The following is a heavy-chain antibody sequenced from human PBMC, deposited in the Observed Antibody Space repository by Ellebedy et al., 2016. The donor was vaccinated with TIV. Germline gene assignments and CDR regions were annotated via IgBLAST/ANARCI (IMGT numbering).Heavy chain of an antibody. Sequence: GGSLRLXXAAPGFTASSNYMSWARQAPGRGLEWVPVIYPGGSTYYADSVKGRFTISRDNSKNTLYLQMNSLRAEDTAVYYCARGDGYNYFDYWGQGTLVTVSS. CDR2: IYPGGST. D-gene: IGHD5-24*01. J-gene: IGHJ4*02. CDR1: GFTASSNY. CDR3: ARGDGYNYFDY. V-gene: IGHV3-66*01.